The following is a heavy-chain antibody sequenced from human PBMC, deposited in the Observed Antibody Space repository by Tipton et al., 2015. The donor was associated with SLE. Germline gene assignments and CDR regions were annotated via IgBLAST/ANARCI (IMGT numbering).Heavy chain of an antibody. V-gene: IGHV3-48*03. CDR2: ISSSGSTI. J-gene: IGHJ4*02. CDR3: ARGPNIVVTMTPLDY. CDR1: GFTFSSYE. D-gene: IGHD5-12*01. Sequence: SLRLSCAASGFTFSSYEMNWVRQAPGKGLEWVSYISSSGSTIYYADSVKGRFTISRDNAKNSLYLQMNSLRAEDTAVYYCARGPNIVVTMTPLDYWGQGTLVTVSS.